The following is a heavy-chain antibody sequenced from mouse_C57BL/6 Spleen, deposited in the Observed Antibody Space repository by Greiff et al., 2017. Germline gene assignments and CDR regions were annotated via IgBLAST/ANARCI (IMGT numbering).Heavy chain of an antibody. J-gene: IGHJ3*01. Sequence: VQLVESGAELVKPGASVKMSCKASGYTFTSYWITWVKQRPGQGLEWIGDIYPGSGSTNYNEKFKSKATLTVDTSSSTAYMQLSSLTSEDSAVYYCARRGSFAYWGQGTLVTVSA. CDR2: IYPGSGST. CDR1: GYTFTSYW. CDR3: ARRGSFAY. V-gene: IGHV1-55*01.